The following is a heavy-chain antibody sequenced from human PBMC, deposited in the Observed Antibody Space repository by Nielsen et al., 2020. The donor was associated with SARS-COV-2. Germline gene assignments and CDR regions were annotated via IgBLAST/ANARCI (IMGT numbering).Heavy chain of an antibody. CDR2: FDPEDGET. V-gene: IGHV1-24*01. CDR3: ARDRTTVTTVRWRDALNM. D-gene: IGHD4-17*01. J-gene: IGHJ3*02. Sequence: ASVKVSCKASGGTFSSYAISWVRQAPGQGLEWMGGFDPEDGETIYAQKFQGRVTMTEDTSTDTAYMELSSLRSDDTAVYYCARDRTTVTTVRWRDALNMWGQGTMVTVSS. CDR1: GGTFSSYA.